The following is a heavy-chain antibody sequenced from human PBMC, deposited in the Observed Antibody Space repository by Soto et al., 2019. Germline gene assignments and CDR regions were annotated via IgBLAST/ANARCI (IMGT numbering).Heavy chain of an antibody. D-gene: IGHD3-10*01. J-gene: IGHJ4*02. CDR2: ISGSGGST. V-gene: IGHV3-23*01. Sequence: GGSLRLSCAASGFTFSSYAMSWVRQAPGKGLEWVSAISGSGGSTYYADSVKGRFTISRDNSKNTLYLQMNSLRAEDTAVDYCAKHLWFGELLSSFDYWGQGTLVTVSS. CDR3: AKHLWFGELLSSFDY. CDR1: GFTFSSYA.